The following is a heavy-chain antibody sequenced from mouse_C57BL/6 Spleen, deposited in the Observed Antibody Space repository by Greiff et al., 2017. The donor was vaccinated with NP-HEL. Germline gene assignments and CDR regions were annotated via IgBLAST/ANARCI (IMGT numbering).Heavy chain of an antibody. CDR3: ASLYDYEKRYFDV. J-gene: IGHJ1*03. V-gene: IGHV5-6*01. CDR2: ISSGGSYT. Sequence: EVMLVESGGDLVKPGGSLKLSCAASGFTFSSYGMSWVRQTPDKRLEWVATISSGGSYTYYPDSVKGRFTISRDNAKNTLYLQMSSLKSEDTAMYYCASLYDYEKRYFDVWGTGTTVTVSS. D-gene: IGHD2-4*01. CDR1: GFTFSSYG.